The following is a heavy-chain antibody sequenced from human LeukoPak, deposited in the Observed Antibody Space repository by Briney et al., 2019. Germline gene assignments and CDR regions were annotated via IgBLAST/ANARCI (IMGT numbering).Heavy chain of an antibody. Sequence: SETLSLTCAVYGGSFSGYYWSWIRQPPGKGLEWIGEINHSGSTNYNAALKSRVTISLDESNNRFSLEVTSVTAADTGVYYCARKGSDTWLTFWFDSWGQGTLVTVPS. J-gene: IGHJ5*01. CDR2: INHSGST. V-gene: IGHV4-34*01. CDR1: GGSFSGYY. CDR3: ARKGSDTWLTFWFDS. D-gene: IGHD1-26*01.